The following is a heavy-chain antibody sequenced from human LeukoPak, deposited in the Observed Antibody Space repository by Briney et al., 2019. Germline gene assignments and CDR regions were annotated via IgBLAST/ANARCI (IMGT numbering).Heavy chain of an antibody. Sequence: ASVKVSCKASGYTFTGCYMHWVRQAPGQGLEWMGWINPNSGGTNYAQKFQGRVTMTRDTSISTAYMELSRLRSDDTAVYYCARGVTIFGVAEDGAFDIWGQGTMVTVSS. V-gene: IGHV1-2*02. CDR2: INPNSGGT. CDR1: GYTFTGCY. D-gene: IGHD3-3*01. CDR3: ARGVTIFGVAEDGAFDI. J-gene: IGHJ3*02.